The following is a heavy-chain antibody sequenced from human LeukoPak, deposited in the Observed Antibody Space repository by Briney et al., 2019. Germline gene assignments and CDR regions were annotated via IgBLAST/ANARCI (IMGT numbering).Heavy chain of an antibody. CDR3: TRALDRY. D-gene: IGHD3/OR15-3a*01. CDR2: INTDGKTT. V-gene: IGHV3-74*01. CDR1: GFTFSSYW. J-gene: IGHJ4*02. Sequence: GGSLRLSCAASGFTFSSYWMHWVRQAPGKGLVWVSRINTDGKTTTYADSVQGRFTISRDNAKNTLYLQMNSLRAEDTAVYFCTRALDRYWGQGTLVTVPS.